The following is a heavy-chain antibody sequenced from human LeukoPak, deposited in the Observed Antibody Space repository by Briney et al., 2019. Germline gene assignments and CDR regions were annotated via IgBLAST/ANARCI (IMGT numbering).Heavy chain of an antibody. CDR2: IYYSGST. Sequence: SETLSLTCAVYGGSFSGYYWSWIRQPPGKGLEWIGSIYYSGSTYYNPSLKSRVTISVDTSKNQFSLKLSSVTAADTAVYYCARVYNWNYFGELWGDAFDIWGQGTMVTVSS. J-gene: IGHJ3*02. D-gene: IGHD1-7*01. CDR1: GGSFSGYY. V-gene: IGHV4-34*01. CDR3: ARVYNWNYFGELWGDAFDI.